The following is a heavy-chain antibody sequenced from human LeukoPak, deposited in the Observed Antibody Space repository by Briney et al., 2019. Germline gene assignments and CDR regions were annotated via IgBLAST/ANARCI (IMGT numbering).Heavy chain of an antibody. J-gene: IGHJ4*02. CDR1: GFTLSSYG. V-gene: IGHV3-30*03. CDR2: ISYDGSNK. CDR3: ARALYYDSSGYSMYYFDY. Sequence: GSLRLSCAASGFTLSSYGMHWVRQAPGKGLEWVAVISYDGSNKYYADSVKGRFTISRDNSKNTLYLQMNSLRAEDTAVYYCARALYYDSSGYSMYYFDYWGQGTLVTVSS. D-gene: IGHD3-22*01.